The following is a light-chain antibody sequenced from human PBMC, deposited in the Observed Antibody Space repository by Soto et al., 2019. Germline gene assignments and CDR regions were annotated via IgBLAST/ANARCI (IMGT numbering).Light chain of an antibody. V-gene: IGLV2-14*01. CDR2: DVS. CDR1: SSDFGGYDY. Sequence: QSVLTQPASVSGSPGQSITISCTGTSSDFGGYDYVSWYQQYPGKAPKLMIYDVSNRPSGVSDRFSGSKSANTASLTIPGLQAEDEADYYCNSYTTSSSLYVFGTGTKVT. J-gene: IGLJ1*01. CDR3: NSYTTSSSLYV.